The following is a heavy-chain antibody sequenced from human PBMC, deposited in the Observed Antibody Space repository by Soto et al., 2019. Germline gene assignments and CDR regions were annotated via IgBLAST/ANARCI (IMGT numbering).Heavy chain of an antibody. V-gene: IGHV4-59*01. D-gene: IGHD3-9*01. J-gene: IGHJ3*02. CDR2: IYYSGST. Sequence: SETLSLTCTVSGGSISSYYWSWIRQPPGKGLEWIGYIYYSGSTNYNPSLKSRVTISVDTSKNQFSLKLSSVTAADTAVYYCARDFRYFDWLTGGAFDIWGQGTMVTVSS. CDR3: ARDFRYFDWLTGGAFDI. CDR1: GGSISSYY.